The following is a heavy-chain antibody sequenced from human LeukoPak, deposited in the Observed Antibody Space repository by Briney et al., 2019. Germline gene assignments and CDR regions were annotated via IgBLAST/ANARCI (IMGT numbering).Heavy chain of an antibody. Sequence: PSETLSLTCTVSGGSISSSSYYWGWIRQPPGKGLEWIGSIYYSGSTYYNPSLKSRVTISVDTSKNQFSLKLSSVTAADTAVYYCARIRYFDWLLAYWGQGTLVTVSS. CDR1: GGSISSSSYY. V-gene: IGHV4-39*01. CDR2: IYYSGST. J-gene: IGHJ4*02. D-gene: IGHD3-9*01. CDR3: ARIRYFDWLLAY.